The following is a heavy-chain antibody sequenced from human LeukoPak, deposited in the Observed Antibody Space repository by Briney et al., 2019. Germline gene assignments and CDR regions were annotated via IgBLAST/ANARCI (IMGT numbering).Heavy chain of an antibody. V-gene: IGHV3-23*01. CDR3: AKDAGRTYYYDSSGEYYFDY. CDR1: GFTFSSYA. CDR2: ISGSGGST. J-gene: IGHJ4*02. Sequence: GGSLRLSCAASGFTFSSYAMSWVRQAPGKGLEWVSAISGSGGSTYYADSVKGRFTISRDNSKNTLYLQMNSLRAEDTAVYYCAKDAGRTYYYDSSGEYYFDYWGQGTLVTVSS. D-gene: IGHD3-22*01.